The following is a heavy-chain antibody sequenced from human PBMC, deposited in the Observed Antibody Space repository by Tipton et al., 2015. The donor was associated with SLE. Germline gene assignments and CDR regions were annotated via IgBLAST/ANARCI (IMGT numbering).Heavy chain of an antibody. CDR3: ARRPAGSSWFHLDY. CDR2: IYYSGST. V-gene: IGHV4-31*03. Sequence: TLSLTCTVSGGSISSGGYYWSWIRQHPGKGLEWIGYIYYSGSTYYNPSLKSRVTISVDTSKNQFSLKLSSVTAADTAVYYCARRPAGSSWFHLDYWGQGTLVTVSS. CDR1: GGSISSGGYY. J-gene: IGHJ4*02. D-gene: IGHD6-13*01.